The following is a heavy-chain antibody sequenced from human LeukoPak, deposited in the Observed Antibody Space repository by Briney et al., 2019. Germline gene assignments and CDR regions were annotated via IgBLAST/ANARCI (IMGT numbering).Heavy chain of an antibody. D-gene: IGHD1-26*01. CDR1: GYTFTSYG. J-gene: IGHJ4*02. Sequence: ASVKVCCKASGYTFTSYGISWVRQAPGQGLEWMGWINPNSGGTNYAQKFQGRVTMTRDTSISTAYMELSRLRSDDTAVYYCARGKVGATPFDYWGQGTLVTVSS. CDR2: INPNSGGT. V-gene: IGHV1-2*02. CDR3: ARGKVGATPFDY.